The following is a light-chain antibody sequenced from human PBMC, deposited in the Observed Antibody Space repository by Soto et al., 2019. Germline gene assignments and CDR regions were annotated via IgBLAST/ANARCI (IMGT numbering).Light chain of an antibody. V-gene: IGLV2-14*01. J-gene: IGLJ1*01. CDR2: DVS. Sequence: QSALTQPASVSGSPGQSITISCTGTSNDVGAYNFVSWYQHHPGKAPKLMIYDVSNRPSGVSNRFSGSKSGNTASLTISGLQAEDEADYYCSSYTSSSSYVFGTGTKLTVL. CDR1: SNDVGAYNF. CDR3: SSYTSSSSYV.